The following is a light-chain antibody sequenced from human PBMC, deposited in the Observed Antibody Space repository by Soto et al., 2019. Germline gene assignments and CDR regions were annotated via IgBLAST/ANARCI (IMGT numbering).Light chain of an antibody. J-gene: IGKJ1*01. CDR1: QSVSSS. Sequence: PGERATLSCRASQSVSSSLAWYQQKHGQAPRLLISDTSNRATGIPARFSGSGSGTDFTLTISSLEPEDFAVYYCQQRSDWRITFGQGTKVDI. CDR2: DTS. CDR3: QQRSDWRIT. V-gene: IGKV3-11*01.